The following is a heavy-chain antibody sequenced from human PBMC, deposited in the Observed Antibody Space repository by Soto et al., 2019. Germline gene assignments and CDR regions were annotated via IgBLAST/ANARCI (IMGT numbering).Heavy chain of an antibody. CDR2: IDPSGNGT. J-gene: IGHJ4*02. CDR3: AINYYDSSGYLY. V-gene: IGHV1-46*01. D-gene: IGHD3-22*01. Sequence: ASVKVSCKTSGHTLINYYMHWVRQAPGQGLDWLGKIDPSGNGTSYAERFQGRITLTSDTSTKTVYVELSSLRSEDTAIYYCAINYYDSSGYLYWGQGTLVTVSS. CDR1: GHTLINYY.